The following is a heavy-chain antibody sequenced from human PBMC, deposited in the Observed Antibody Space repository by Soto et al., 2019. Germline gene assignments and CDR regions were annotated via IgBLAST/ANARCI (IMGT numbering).Heavy chain of an antibody. CDR3: AREAPYDFWSGYYATAFDI. CDR2: TYYRPKWYN. Sequence: SQTLSLTCAISGDSVSSNSAAWNWIRQSPSRGLEWLGRTYYRPKWYNDYAVSVKSRITINPDTSKNQFSLQLNSVTPEDTAVYYCAREAPYDFWSGYYATAFDIWGQGTMVTVSS. V-gene: IGHV6-1*01. D-gene: IGHD3-3*01. J-gene: IGHJ3*02. CDR1: GDSVSSNSAA.